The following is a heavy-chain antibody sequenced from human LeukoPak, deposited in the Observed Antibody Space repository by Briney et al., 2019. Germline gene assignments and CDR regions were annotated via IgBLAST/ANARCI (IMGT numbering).Heavy chain of an antibody. D-gene: IGHD1-26*01. Sequence: GGSLRLSCAASGFSFSTYGMHWVRQAPGKGLEWVAVIWYDGSNKYYADSVKGRFTISRDNSKNTLYLQMNSLRAADTAVYYCAREIERWEAYFYYGMDVWGQGTTVTVSS. J-gene: IGHJ6*02. CDR3: AREIERWEAYFYYGMDV. V-gene: IGHV3-33*01. CDR1: GFSFSTYG. CDR2: IWYDGSNK.